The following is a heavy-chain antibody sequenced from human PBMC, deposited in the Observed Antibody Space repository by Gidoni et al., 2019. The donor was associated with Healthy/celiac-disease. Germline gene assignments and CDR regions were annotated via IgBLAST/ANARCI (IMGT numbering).Heavy chain of an antibody. Sequence: QVQLVESGGGVVQPGRSLRLSCAASGFPFSSYAMHWVRQAPGKGLEWVAVISYDGSNKYYADSVKGRFTISRDNSKNTLYLQMNSLRAEDTAVYYCAREPNFIHIVVVVAATFDYWGQGTLVTVSS. J-gene: IGHJ4*02. CDR3: AREPNFIHIVVVVAATFDY. CDR2: ISYDGSNK. D-gene: IGHD2-15*01. V-gene: IGHV3-30-3*01. CDR1: GFPFSSYA.